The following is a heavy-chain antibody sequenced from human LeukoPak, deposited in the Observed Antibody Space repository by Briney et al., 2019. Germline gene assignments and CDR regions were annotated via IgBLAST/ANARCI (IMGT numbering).Heavy chain of an antibody. D-gene: IGHD3-3*01. CDR2: IRSKANSYAT. V-gene: IGHV3-73*01. CDR1: GFTFSGSA. J-gene: IGHJ4*02. CDR3: TRRENDFWSGYDNPFFDY. Sequence: AGGSLKLSCAASGFTFSGSAMHWARQASGKGLEWVGRIRSKANSYATAYAASVKGRFTISRDDSKNTAYLQMNSLKTEDTAVYYCTRRENDFWSGYDNPFFDYWGQGTLVTVSS.